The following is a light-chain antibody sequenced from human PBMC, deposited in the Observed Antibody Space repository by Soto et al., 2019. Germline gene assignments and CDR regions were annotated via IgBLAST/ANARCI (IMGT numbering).Light chain of an antibody. CDR1: QSISSY. Sequence: DIQMTQSPSSLSASEGDRVTITCRASQSISSYLNWYQQKPGKAPKLLIYAASSLQSGVPSRFSGSGSGTDFTLTISSLQPEDFATYYCQQSYSTSITFGQGTRLEIK. CDR3: QQSYSTSIT. V-gene: IGKV1-39*01. J-gene: IGKJ5*01. CDR2: AAS.